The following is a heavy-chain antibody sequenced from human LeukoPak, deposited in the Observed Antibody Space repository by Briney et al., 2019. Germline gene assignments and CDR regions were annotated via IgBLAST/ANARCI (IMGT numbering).Heavy chain of an antibody. CDR3: ARRGRGGSSTPHAFDI. CDR2: IYYSGST. V-gene: IGHV4-39*07. J-gene: IGHJ3*02. D-gene: IGHD1-26*01. Sequence: SETLSLTCTVSGGSISSSSYYWGWIRQPPGKGLEWIGSIYYSGSTYYNPSLKSRVTISVDTSKNQFSLKLSSVTAADTAVYYCARRGRGGSSTPHAFDIWGQGTMVTVSS. CDR1: GGSISSSSYY.